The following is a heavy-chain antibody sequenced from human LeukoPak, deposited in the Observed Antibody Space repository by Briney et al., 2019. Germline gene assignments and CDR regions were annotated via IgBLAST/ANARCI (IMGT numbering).Heavy chain of an antibody. J-gene: IGHJ4*02. Sequence: GESLKISCKGSGYNFTRYWIGWVRQMPGKGLEWMGIIYPGDSDTRYSPSFQGQVTISADKSISTAYLQWSSLKASDTAMYYCSRHKSRITMVRGVIISFSIDYWGQGTLVTVSS. D-gene: IGHD3-10*01. V-gene: IGHV5-51*01. CDR1: GYNFTRYW. CDR2: IYPGDSDT. CDR3: SRHKSRITMVRGVIISFSIDY.